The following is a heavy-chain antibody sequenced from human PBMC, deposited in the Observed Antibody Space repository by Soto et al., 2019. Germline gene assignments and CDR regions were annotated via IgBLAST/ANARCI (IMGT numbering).Heavy chain of an antibody. V-gene: IGHV3-30*18. D-gene: IGHD6-13*01. CDR2: ISYDGSNK. CDR3: AKVGEQQLTSDTYYYGMDV. Sequence: VGSLRLSCAASGFTFSSYGMHWVRQAPGKGLEWVAVISYDGSNKYYADSVKGRFTISRDNSKNTLYLQMNSLRAEDTAVYYCAKVGEQQLTSDTYYYGMDVWGQGTTVTVS. CDR1: GFTFSSYG. J-gene: IGHJ6*02.